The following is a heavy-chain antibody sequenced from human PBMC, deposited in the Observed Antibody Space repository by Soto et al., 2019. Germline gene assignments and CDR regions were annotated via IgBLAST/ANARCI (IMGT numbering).Heavy chain of an antibody. V-gene: IGHV3-53*02. CDR1: GFTVGNNY. Sequence: EVQLVETGGGLIQPGGSLRLSCAASGFTVGNNYMSWVRQAPGKGLEWVSVIYSDGSTYYADYVKGRFTISRDNSKSTLYLQLNSLTADDTGLYDCARARGYSYGFGDWGPGTLGTVSS. CDR2: IYSDGST. D-gene: IGHD5-18*01. CDR3: ARARGYSYGFGD. J-gene: IGHJ4*02.